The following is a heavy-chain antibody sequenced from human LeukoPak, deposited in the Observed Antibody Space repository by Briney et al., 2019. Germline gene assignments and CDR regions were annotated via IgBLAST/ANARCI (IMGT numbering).Heavy chain of an antibody. V-gene: IGHV3-21*01. CDR1: GFTFSSYS. CDR3: AREYSSSWPYYYYGMGV. J-gene: IGHJ6*04. D-gene: IGHD6-13*01. Sequence: PGGSLRLSCAASGFTFSSYSMNWVRQAPGKGLDWVSSISSSSSYIYYADSVKGRFTISRDNAKNSLYLQMNSLRAEDTAVYYCAREYSSSWPYYYYGMGVWGKGTTVTVSS. CDR2: ISSSSSYI.